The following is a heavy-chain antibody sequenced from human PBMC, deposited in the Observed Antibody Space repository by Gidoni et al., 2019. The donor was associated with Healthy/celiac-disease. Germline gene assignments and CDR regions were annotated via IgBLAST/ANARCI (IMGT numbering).Heavy chain of an antibody. CDR1: GFPFRDYY. V-gene: IGHV3-11*06. D-gene: IGHD3-22*01. CDR2: ISSSRSYT. J-gene: IGHJ3*02. Sequence: QVQLVESGGGLVKPGGSLRLSCAASGFPFRDYYIGLIRQAPGKGRGWFSYISSSRSYTNYADAVKGRFTISRDNAKNSLYLQMNSLRAEDTAVYYCARAGSMAGSGYYYGTDIWGQGTMVTVSS. CDR3: ARAGSMAGSGYYYGTDI.